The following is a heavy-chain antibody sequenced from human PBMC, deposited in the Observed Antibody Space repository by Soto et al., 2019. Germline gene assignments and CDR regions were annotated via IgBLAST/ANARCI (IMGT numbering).Heavy chain of an antibody. Sequence: ASVKVSCKASGGTFSSYAISWVRQAPGQGLEWMGGIIPIFGTANYAQKFQGRVTITADESTSTAYMELSSLRSEDTAVYYCATTGNYGSGTSFRVDYWGQGTLVTVAS. D-gene: IGHD3-10*01. CDR3: ATTGNYGSGTSFRVDY. J-gene: IGHJ4*02. CDR2: IIPIFGTA. CDR1: GGTFSSYA. V-gene: IGHV1-69*13.